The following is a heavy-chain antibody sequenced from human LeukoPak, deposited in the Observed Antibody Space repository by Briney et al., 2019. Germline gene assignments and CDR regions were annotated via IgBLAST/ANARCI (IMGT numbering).Heavy chain of an antibody. J-gene: IGHJ4*02. CDR1: GFTFSSSA. CDR2: ISASGGST. CDR3: AKDLLSGSGWSL. D-gene: IGHD6-19*01. Sequence: GGSLRLSCAASGFTFSSSAMSWVRQVPGKGLEWVSGISASGGSTSYADSVRGRFTISRDNSKNTLYVQMNSLRDEDTAVYYCAKDLLSGSGWSLWGQGTLVTVSS. V-gene: IGHV3-23*01.